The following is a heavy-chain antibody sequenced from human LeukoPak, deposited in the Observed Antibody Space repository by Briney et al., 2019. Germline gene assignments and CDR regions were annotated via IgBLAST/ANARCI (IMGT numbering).Heavy chain of an antibody. CDR2: ISSSSSYI. J-gene: IGHJ4*02. CDR1: GFTFSSYS. CDR3: AKDRGNRGRGYSYGYGY. Sequence: GGSLRLSCAASGFTFSSYSMNWVRQAPGKGLEWVSPISSSSSYIYYADSVKGRFTISRDNSKNTLYLQMNSLRAEDTAVYYCAKDRGNRGRGYSYGYGYWGQGTLVTVSS. D-gene: IGHD5-18*01. V-gene: IGHV3-21*01.